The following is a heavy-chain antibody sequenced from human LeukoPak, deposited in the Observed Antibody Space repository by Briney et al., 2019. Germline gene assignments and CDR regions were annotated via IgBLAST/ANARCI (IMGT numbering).Heavy chain of an antibody. CDR3: ARGDY. CDR1: GYTFTSYD. CDR2: MNSNSGNT. J-gene: IGHJ4*02. Sequence: ASVKVPCKASGYTFTSYDTNWVRQATGQGLEWMAWMNSNSGNTGYGQKFQGRVTVTRNTSINTAYMELSSLRSEDTAVYYCARGDYWGQGTLVTVSS. V-gene: IGHV1-8*02.